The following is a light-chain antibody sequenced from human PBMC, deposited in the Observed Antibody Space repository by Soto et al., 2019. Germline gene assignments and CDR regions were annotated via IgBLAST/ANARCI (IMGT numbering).Light chain of an antibody. CDR1: SSDVGGYNY. CDR3: SSYTSSSTV. V-gene: IGLV2-14*01. Sequence: QSALTQPASVSGSPGQSITISCTGTSSDVGGYNYVSWYQQHPGKAPKLMIYDVSNRPSGVSNRFSGSKSGNTASLTISGLQAEDEADYDCSSYTSSSTVFGTGTKLPVL. J-gene: IGLJ1*01. CDR2: DVS.